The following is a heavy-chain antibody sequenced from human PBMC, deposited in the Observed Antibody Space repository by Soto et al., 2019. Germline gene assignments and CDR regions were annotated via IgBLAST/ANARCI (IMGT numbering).Heavy chain of an antibody. CDR3: ARDSGFSYCSSTSCYYYYYMDV. J-gene: IGHJ6*03. Sequence: QVQLQESGPGLVKPSQTLSLTCTVSGGSISSGGYYWSWIRQHPGKGLEWIGYIYYSGSTYYNPSLKSRVTISVDTTKNQCSLKLSSVTAADTAVYYCARDSGFSYCSSTSCYYYYYMDVWGKGTTVTVSS. CDR2: IYYSGST. CDR1: GGSISSGGYY. V-gene: IGHV4-31*03. D-gene: IGHD2-2*01.